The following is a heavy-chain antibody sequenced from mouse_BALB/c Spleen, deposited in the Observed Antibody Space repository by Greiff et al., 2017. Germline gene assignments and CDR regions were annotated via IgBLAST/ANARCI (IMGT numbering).Heavy chain of an antibody. CDR2: ISSGGGST. J-gene: IGHJ1*01. CDR3: ARQDYYGSSWYFDV. D-gene: IGHD1-1*01. Sequence: EVMLVESGGGLLKPGGSLKLSCAASGFAFSSYDMSWVRQTPETRLEWVAYISSGGGSTYYPDTVKGRFTISRDNAKNTLYLQMSSLKSEDTAMYYCARQDYYGSSWYFDVWGAGTTVTVSS. V-gene: IGHV5-12-1*01. CDR1: GFAFSSYD.